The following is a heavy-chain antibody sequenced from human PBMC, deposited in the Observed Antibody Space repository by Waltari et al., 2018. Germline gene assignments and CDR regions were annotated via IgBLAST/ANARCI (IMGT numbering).Heavy chain of an antibody. J-gene: IGHJ4*01. V-gene: IGHV3-48*02. CDR1: GSPFRGSG. CDR2: ISSSGSNI. CDR3: ARDILIGVAARPKLVDF. D-gene: IGHD6-6*01. Sequence: DVQLAESGGGLVQPGGSLRLSCAASGSPFRGSGVNGVRQAPGRGPGWVSYISSSGSNIFYADSVRGRFSISRDNGENSLFLQMDSLRDEDTAVYYCARDILIGVAARPKLVDFWGHGTLVTVSS.